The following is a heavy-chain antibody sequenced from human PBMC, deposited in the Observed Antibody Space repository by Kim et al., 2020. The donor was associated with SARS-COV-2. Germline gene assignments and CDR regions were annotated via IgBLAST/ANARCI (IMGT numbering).Heavy chain of an antibody. Sequence: SVKVSCKASGGTFSSYAISWVRQAPGQGLEWMGGIIPIFGTANYAQKFQGRVTITADESTSTAYMELSSLRSEDTAVYYCARDIVVVVAATPGVGWFDPWGQGTLVTVSS. CDR3: ARDIVVVVAATPGVGWFDP. V-gene: IGHV1-69*13. J-gene: IGHJ5*02. D-gene: IGHD2-15*01. CDR2: IIPIFGTA. CDR1: GGTFSSYA.